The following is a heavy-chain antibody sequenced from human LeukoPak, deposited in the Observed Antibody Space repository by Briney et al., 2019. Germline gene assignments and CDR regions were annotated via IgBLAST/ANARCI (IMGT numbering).Heavy chain of an antibody. D-gene: IGHD3-10*01. CDR2: IFPAFGSV. CDR1: GGTFSDYA. V-gene: IGHV1-69*13. Sequence: SVKVSCKASGGTFSDYAFIWVRQAPGQGLEVMGRIFPAFGSVTYAQMFHDRVTISADESTSTVFVEVNSLRFEDTAIYYCGRPYGSGNYYNLGLDYWGQGTPVTVSS. CDR3: GRPYGSGNYYNLGLDY. J-gene: IGHJ4*02.